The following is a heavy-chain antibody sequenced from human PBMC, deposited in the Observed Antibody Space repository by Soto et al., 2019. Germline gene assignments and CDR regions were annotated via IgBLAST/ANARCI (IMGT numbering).Heavy chain of an antibody. CDR3: MRLYSSGWIDAFAL. J-gene: IGHJ3*01. V-gene: IGHV3-48*03. Sequence: EVQLVESGGGLVQPGGSLRLSCAASGFTFSSYEMNWVRQAPGKGLEWVSYISSSGSTIYYADSVKGRFTICRDNAKNSMYLQMNSLRAEDTAVYYCMRLYSSGWIDAFALWGQGRMVTVTS. CDR1: GFTFSSYE. CDR2: ISSSGSTI. D-gene: IGHD6-19*01.